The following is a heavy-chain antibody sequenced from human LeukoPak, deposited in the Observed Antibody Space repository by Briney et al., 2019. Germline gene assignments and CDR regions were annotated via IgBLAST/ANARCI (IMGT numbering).Heavy chain of an antibody. J-gene: IGHJ4*02. CDR1: GYTFTSYG. D-gene: IGHD6-13*01. CDR3: ARDYAEPWAFEENKQYEQLVSD. V-gene: IGHV1-18*01. CDR2: ISAYNGNT. Sequence: ASVKVSCKASGYTFTSYGISWVRQAPGQGLEWMGWISAYNGNTNYAQKLQGRVTMTTDTSTSTAYMELRSLRSEDTAVYYCARDYAEPWAFEENKQYEQLVSDWGQETLVTVSS.